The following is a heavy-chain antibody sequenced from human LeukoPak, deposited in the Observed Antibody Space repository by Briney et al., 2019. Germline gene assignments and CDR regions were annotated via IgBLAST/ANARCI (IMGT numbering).Heavy chain of an antibody. CDR3: ASSPLEQWLVPQFDY. J-gene: IGHJ4*02. V-gene: IGHV4-38-2*02. D-gene: IGHD6-19*01. CDR2: IYHSGNT. Sequence: SETLSLTCTVSGYSISSGYYWGWIRQPPGKGLEWIGSIYHSGNTYYNPSLKSRVTISVDTSKNQFSLKLSSVTAADTAVYYCASSPLEQWLVPQFDYWGQGTLVTVSS. CDR1: GYSISSGYY.